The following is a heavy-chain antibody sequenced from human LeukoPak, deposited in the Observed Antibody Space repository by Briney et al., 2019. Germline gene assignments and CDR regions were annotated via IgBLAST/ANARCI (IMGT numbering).Heavy chain of an antibody. CDR1: GGSISSGSYY. CDR2: IYTSGST. Sequence: SETLSLTCTVSGGSISSGSYYWSLIRQPAGKGLEWIGRIYTSGSTNYNPSLKSRVTISVDTSKNQFSLKLSSVTAADTAVYYCAREIGLGLLDSWGQGTMVTVSS. CDR3: AREIGLGLLDS. V-gene: IGHV4-61*02. D-gene: IGHD3-16*01. J-gene: IGHJ3*02.